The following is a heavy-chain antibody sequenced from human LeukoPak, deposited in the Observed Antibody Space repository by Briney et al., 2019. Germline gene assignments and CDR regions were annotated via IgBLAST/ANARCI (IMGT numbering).Heavy chain of an antibody. D-gene: IGHD6-13*01. CDR3: ARGAAAGPYNWFDP. CDR2: INPNSGGT. V-gene: IGHV1-2*02. J-gene: IGHJ5*02. Sequence: ASVKVSCKVSGYTFSGYYMQWVRQAPGQGLEWMGWINPNSGGTNYAQKFQDRVTMTRDTSISTAYMELSRLRSDDTAVYYCARGAAAGPYNWFDPWGQGTLVTVSS. CDR1: GYTFSGYY.